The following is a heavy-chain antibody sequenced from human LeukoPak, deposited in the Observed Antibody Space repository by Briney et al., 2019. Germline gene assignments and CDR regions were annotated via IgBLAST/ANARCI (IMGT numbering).Heavy chain of an antibody. J-gene: IGHJ4*02. D-gene: IGHD5-18*01. CDR1: GFTFDDYA. CDR3: AKDPGYRDF. Sequence: PGGSLRLSCAASGFTFDDYAMHWVRQAPGKGLEWVSGISWNSGSIGYADSVKGRFTISRDNAKNSLYLQMNSLRAEDTAMYFCAKDPGYRDFWGQGTLVTVSS. CDR2: ISWNSGSI. V-gene: IGHV3-9*01.